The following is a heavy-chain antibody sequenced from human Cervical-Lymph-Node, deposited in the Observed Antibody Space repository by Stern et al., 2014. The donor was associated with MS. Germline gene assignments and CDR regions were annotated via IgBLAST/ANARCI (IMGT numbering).Heavy chain of an antibody. CDR2: ISNDTDTK. V-gene: IGHV3-30*03. CDR1: GFTFSSHA. J-gene: IGHJ2*01. CDR3: ATGGGYSYGSGYFDL. D-gene: IGHD5-18*01. Sequence: VQLEESGGGVVQPGGSLRLSCAASGFTFSSHAMHWVRQAPGKGLEWVAAISNDTDTKNYADYVKGRLTFSMDNSLNTPYLQINSLRAEDTAVYYCATGGGYSYGSGYFDLWGRGTLVTVSS.